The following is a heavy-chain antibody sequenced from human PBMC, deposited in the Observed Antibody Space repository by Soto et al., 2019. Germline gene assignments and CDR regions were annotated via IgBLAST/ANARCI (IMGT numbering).Heavy chain of an antibody. CDR3: TSVAGTITFNWLDP. CDR1: GYSISSGYY. J-gene: IGHJ5*02. Sequence: SETLSLTCAVSGYSISSGYYWGWIRQPPGKGLEWIGSIYHSGSTYYNPSLKSRVTISVDTSKNQFSLKLSSVTAADTAVYYCTSVAGTITFNWLDPWGQGTLVTVSS. CDR2: IYHSGST. V-gene: IGHV4-38-2*01. D-gene: IGHD6-19*01.